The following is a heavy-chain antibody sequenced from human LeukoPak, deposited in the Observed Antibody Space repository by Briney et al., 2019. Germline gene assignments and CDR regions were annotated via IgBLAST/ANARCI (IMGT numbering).Heavy chain of an antibody. V-gene: IGHV4-34*01. CDR1: GGSSSGYY. J-gene: IGHJ4*02. CDR3: ARRRGKLILNSYDY. CDR2: INHSGST. D-gene: IGHD2-21*01. Sequence: SETLSLTCAVYGGSSSGYYWSWIRQPPGKGLEWIGEINHSGSTNYNPSLKSRVTISVDTSKNQFSLKLSSVTAADTAVYYCARRRGKLILNSYDYWGQGTLVTVSS.